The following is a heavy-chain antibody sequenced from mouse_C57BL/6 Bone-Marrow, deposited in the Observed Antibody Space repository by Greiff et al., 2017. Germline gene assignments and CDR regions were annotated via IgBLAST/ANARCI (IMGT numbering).Heavy chain of an antibody. CDR3: ARSGIYYYGSWWYFDV. CDR2: ILPNSGST. CDR1: GYTFTSYW. V-gene: IGHV1-64*01. J-gene: IGHJ1*03. D-gene: IGHD1-1*01. Sequence: QVHVKQPGAELVKPGASVKLSCKASGYTFTSYWMHWVKQRPGQGLEWIGMILPNSGSTNYNEKFKSKATLTVNKSSSTAYMQLSSLSSEDSAVYYCARSGIYYYGSWWYFDVWGTGTTVTVSS.